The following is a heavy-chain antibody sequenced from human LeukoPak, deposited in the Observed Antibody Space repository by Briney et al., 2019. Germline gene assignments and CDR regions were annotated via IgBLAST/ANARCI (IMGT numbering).Heavy chain of an antibody. Sequence: GGSLKLSCAASGFTFSVYWMHWVRQAPGKGLVWVSRISNDGSSTTYADSVKGRFTISRDDAKNTVYLQMNSLRAEHTAVYYCVRDSPTGYYTDHWGQGTLVTVSS. J-gene: IGHJ4*02. CDR3: VRDSPTGYYTDH. CDR2: ISNDGSST. CDR1: GFTFSVYW. V-gene: IGHV3-74*01. D-gene: IGHD3/OR15-3a*01.